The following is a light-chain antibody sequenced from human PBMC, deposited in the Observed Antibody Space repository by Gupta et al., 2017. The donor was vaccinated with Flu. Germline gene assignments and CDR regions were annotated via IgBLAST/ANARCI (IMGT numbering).Light chain of an antibody. CDR1: ELGDKY. J-gene: IGLJ1*01. Sequence: SFDLTQSPSVSVSPGQTATVTCSGHELGDKYTSWYQQKPGQSPVLVIYHDNKRPSGIPDRFSGSNSVNTATLTISETQSMDEADYYCQTWDSSTDSYVFGTGTKVAVL. CDR2: HDN. CDR3: QTWDSSTDSYV. V-gene: IGLV3-1*01.